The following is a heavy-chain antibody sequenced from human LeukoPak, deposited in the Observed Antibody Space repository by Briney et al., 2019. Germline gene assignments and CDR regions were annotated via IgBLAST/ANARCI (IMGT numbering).Heavy chain of an antibody. CDR3: AQTSAYYYDSSDDLTPANFDY. J-gene: IGHJ4*02. CDR1: GYTFTSYG. D-gene: IGHD3-22*01. CDR2: ISAYNGNT. Sequence: RVASVKVSCKASGYTFTSYGISWVRQAPGQGLEWMGWISAYNGNTNYAQKLQGRVTMTTDTSTSTAYMELRSLRSDDTAVYYCAQTSAYYYDSSDDLTPANFDYWGQGTLVTVSS. V-gene: IGHV1-18*01.